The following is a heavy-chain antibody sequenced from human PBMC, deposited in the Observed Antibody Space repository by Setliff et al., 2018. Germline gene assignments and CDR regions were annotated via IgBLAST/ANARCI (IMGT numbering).Heavy chain of an antibody. J-gene: IGHJ4*02. D-gene: IGHD6-6*01. CDR1: GFTFSSYT. Sequence: GGSLRLSCRTSGFTFSSYTMNWVRQAPGKGLEWVSAITDDGGTTHYAGSVMGRFTIARDNSNSALYLQMHSLRVDDTALYYCAKSSGSSSSTNLEYLGPGTLVTVSS. CDR3: AKSSGSSSSTNLEY. V-gene: IGHV3-23*01. CDR2: ITDDGGTT.